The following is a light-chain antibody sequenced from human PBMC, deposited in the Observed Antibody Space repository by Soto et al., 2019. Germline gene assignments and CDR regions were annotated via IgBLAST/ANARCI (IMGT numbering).Light chain of an antibody. V-gene: IGLV2-8*01. CDR3: SSQAGRNTVV. Sequence: QSALTQPPSASGSPGQSLTISCTGTSSDVGGYNFVSWYQQHPGKAPKLMIFEVSKRPSGVPDRFSGSKSGNTASLTVSGLQAEDEADYYCSSQAGRNTVVFGGGTKLTV. CDR2: EVS. J-gene: IGLJ2*01. CDR1: SSDVGGYNF.